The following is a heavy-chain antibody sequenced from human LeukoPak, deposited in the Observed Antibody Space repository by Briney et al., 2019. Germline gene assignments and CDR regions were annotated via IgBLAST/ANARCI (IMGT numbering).Heavy chain of an antibody. Sequence: GGSLRLSCAASGFTFSGSWMHWVRQAPGKGLVWVSRIKGDGIETNYADSVKGRFTVSRDNAKNTLFLQMNRLRAEATAVYYCAGGVGLGSGAFASWGQGTRVTVSS. J-gene: IGHJ4*02. D-gene: IGHD3-10*01. V-gene: IGHV3-74*01. CDR3: AGGVGLGSGAFAS. CDR2: IKGDGIET. CDR1: GFTFSGSW.